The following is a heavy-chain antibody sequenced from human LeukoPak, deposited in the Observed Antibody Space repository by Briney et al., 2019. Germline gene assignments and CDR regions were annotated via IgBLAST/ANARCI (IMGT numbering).Heavy chain of an antibody. Sequence: SQTLSLTCAISGDSVSSNSPTWIWIRHSPSRGLEWLVRTYYRSKRYSDYAESMKSRISINADTSKNQFSTQLNSVTPEDTAVYYCARAARGNAMDVWGQGTTVTVSS. CDR2: TYYRSKRYS. V-gene: IGHV6-1*01. CDR3: ARAARGNAMDV. CDR1: GDSVSSNSPT. J-gene: IGHJ6*02.